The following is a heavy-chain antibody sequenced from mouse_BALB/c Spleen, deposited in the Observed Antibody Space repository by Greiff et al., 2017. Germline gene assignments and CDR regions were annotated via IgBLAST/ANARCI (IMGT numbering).Heavy chain of an antibody. J-gene: IGHJ3*01. CDR3: ARGNRSPWFAD. CDR1: GFSLTSYG. V-gene: IGHV2-2*02. D-gene: IGHD2-14*01. Sequence: VQLQQSGPGLVQPSQSLSITCTVSGFSLTSYGVHWVRQSPGKGLEWLGVIWSGGSTDYNAAFISRLSISKDNSKSQVFFKMNSLQANDTAIYYCARGNRSPWFADWGQGTLVTVSA. CDR2: IWSGGST.